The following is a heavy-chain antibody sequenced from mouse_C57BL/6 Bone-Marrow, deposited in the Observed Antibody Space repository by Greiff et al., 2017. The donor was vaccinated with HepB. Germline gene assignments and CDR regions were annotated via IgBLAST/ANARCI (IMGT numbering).Heavy chain of an antibody. V-gene: IGHV1-64*01. CDR3: ARFYPAYFDY. J-gene: IGHJ2*01. CDR1: GYTFTSYW. CDR2: IHPNSGST. Sequence: QVQLQQPGAELVKPGASVKLSCKASGYTFTSYWMRWVKQRPGQGLEWIGMIHPNSGSTNYNEKFKSKATLTVDKSSSTAYMQLSSLTSEDSAVYYCARFYPAYFDYWGQGTTLTVSS.